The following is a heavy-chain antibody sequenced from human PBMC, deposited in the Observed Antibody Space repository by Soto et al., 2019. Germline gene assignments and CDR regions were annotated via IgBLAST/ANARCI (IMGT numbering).Heavy chain of an antibody. D-gene: IGHD1-26*01. CDR2: IGPESGAT. CDR3: GRGRSGQIVVFY. V-gene: IGHV1-2*02. Sequence: GSVKVSCKASAYTFTVHYIHWVRQAPEQGPEWMGEIGPESGATRYAQKFQGRVTMTRDTSITTVYMELKNLSPDDTAVYYCGRGRSGQIVVFYWGQGTPVTVSS. CDR1: AYTFTVHY. J-gene: IGHJ4*02.